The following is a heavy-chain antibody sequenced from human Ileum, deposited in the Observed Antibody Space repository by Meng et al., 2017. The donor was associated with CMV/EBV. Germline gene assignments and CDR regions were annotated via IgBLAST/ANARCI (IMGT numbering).Heavy chain of an antibody. CDR2: IKQDGSDK. D-gene: IGHD3-3*01. V-gene: IGHV3-7*01. Sequence: GESLKISCAASGFTFSSYWMRWVRQAPGKGLEWVAHIKQDGSDKYYVDSVKGRFTISRDNAKNSLYLQMNSLRAEDTAVYYCAREAYYDFWSGYYTRPNWFDPWGQGTLVTVSS. CDR1: GFTFSSYW. CDR3: AREAYYDFWSGYYTRPNWFDP. J-gene: IGHJ5*02.